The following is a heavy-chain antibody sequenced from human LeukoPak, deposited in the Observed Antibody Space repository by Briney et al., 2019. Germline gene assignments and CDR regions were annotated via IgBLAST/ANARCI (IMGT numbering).Heavy chain of an antibody. D-gene: IGHD4-11*01. Sequence: SETLSLTCAVYGESFSGYYWNWIRQPPGKGLEYIGYIYYSGSTYYNPSLKSRVTISVDTSKNQFSLKLSSVTAADTAVYYCARRGETTVDYWGQGTLVTVSS. CDR1: GESFSGYY. V-gene: IGHV4-59*08. J-gene: IGHJ4*02. CDR3: ARRGETTVDY. CDR2: IYYSGST.